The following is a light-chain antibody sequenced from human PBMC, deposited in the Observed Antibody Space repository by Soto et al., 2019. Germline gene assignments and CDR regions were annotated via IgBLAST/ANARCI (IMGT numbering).Light chain of an antibody. V-gene: IGKV3-15*01. J-gene: IGKJ3*01. CDR1: QSVSNN. CDR2: GAS. Sequence: EIVMTQSPATLSVSPGERATLSCRASQSVSNNLAWYQQKPGQGPWLLMYGASARATGIPARFSGSGSGTEFTLTLSSLQSEDSAVYYCQKYNEWPLTFGPGTKLDIK. CDR3: QKYNEWPLT.